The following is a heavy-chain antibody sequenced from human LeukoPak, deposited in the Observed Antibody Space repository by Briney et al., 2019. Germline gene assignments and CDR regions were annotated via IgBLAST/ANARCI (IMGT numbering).Heavy chain of an antibody. Sequence: GGSLRLSCAASGFTFSDYAMHWVRQAPGKGLEWVAVISYDGSNKYYADSVKGRFTISRDNSKNTLYLQMNSLRAEDTAVYYCAKDSSSSQDYWGQGTLVTVSS. V-gene: IGHV3-30*04. CDR3: AKDSSSSQDY. J-gene: IGHJ4*02. CDR1: GFTFSDYA. D-gene: IGHD6-13*01. CDR2: ISYDGSNK.